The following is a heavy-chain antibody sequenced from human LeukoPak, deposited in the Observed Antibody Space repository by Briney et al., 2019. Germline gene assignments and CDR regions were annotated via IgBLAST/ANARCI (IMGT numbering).Heavy chain of an antibody. V-gene: IGHV4-4*09. CDR1: GGSISSYY. CDR3: ARQYCGGDCYSPVWYFDL. Sequence: PSETLSLTCTVSGGSISSYYWSWIRRPPGKGLEWTGYIYTSGSTNYNPSLKSRVTISVDTSKNQFSLKLSSVTAADTAVYYCARQYCGGDCYSPVWYFDLWGRGTLVTVSS. D-gene: IGHD2-21*02. CDR2: IYTSGST. J-gene: IGHJ2*01.